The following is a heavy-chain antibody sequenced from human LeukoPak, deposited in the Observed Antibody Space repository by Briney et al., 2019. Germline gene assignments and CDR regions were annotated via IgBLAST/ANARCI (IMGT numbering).Heavy chain of an antibody. CDR2: INEDGSEK. Sequence: PGGSLRLSCAASGFTFSSYGMHWVRQAPGKGLEWVADINEDGSEKHYVDSVKGRFTISRDNAKNSLYLQMNSLRAEDTAVYYCARDPPYTTGAAFDIWGQGTLVTVSS. V-gene: IGHV3-7*01. D-gene: IGHD1-1*01. CDR1: GFTFSSYG. J-gene: IGHJ3*02. CDR3: ARDPPYTTGAAFDI.